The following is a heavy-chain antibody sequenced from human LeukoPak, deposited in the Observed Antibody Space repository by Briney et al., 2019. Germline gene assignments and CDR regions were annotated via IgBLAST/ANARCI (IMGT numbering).Heavy chain of an antibody. J-gene: IGHJ4*02. CDR2: IYHSGST. Sequence: PSETLSLTCALSLYSISSGYYWGWIRQPPGKGLEWIGSIYHSGSTYYNPSLKSRVTISVDTSKNQFSLKLSSVTAADTAVYYCATLSDQLLFTHYWGQGTLVTVS. CDR3: ATLSDQLLFTHY. D-gene: IGHD2-2*01. CDR1: LYSISSGYY. V-gene: IGHV4-38-2*01.